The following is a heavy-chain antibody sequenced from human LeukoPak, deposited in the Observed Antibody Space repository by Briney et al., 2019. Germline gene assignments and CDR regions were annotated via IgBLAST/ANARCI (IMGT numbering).Heavy chain of an antibody. Sequence: SETLSLTCTVSGGSISSSSYYWGWIRQPPGKGLEWIGNIYYSGSTYYNPSLESRVTMSLDTSRNQFSLKLSSVTAADTAVYYCARDENGYVWGSFRAWGQGTLVTVSS. CDR2: IYYSGST. J-gene: IGHJ5*02. CDR1: GGSISSSSYY. CDR3: ARDENGYVWGSFRA. D-gene: IGHD3-16*02. V-gene: IGHV4-39*07.